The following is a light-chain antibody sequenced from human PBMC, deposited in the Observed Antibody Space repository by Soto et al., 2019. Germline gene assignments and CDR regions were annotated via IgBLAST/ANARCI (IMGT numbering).Light chain of an antibody. CDR2: RNN. CDR3: VAWDTSLSAGGVV. Sequence: QSVLTQPPSASGTPGQRVTISCSGSSSNIGSNYVYWYQQLPGTAPKLLIYRNNQRPSGVPDRFSGSKSGTSASLAISGLQTGDEADYYCVAWDTSLSAGGVVFGGGTQLTVL. J-gene: IGLJ2*01. V-gene: IGLV1-47*01. CDR1: SSNIGSNY.